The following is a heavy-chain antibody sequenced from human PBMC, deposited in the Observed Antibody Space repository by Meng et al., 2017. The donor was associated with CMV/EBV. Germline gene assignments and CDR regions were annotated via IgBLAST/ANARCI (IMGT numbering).Heavy chain of an antibody. J-gene: IGHJ6*02. V-gene: IGHV3-33*06. CDR3: AKGAVASTTTYYYYGMDV. D-gene: IGHD2-15*01. CDR1: GFTFSSYG. Sequence: GESLKISCAASGFTFSSYGMHWVRQAPGKGLEWVAVIWFDGSDKYYADSVKGRFTISRDNFENTLYLQMNSLRAEDTAVYYCAKGAVASTTTYYYYGMDVWGQGTTVTVSS. CDR2: IWFDGSDK.